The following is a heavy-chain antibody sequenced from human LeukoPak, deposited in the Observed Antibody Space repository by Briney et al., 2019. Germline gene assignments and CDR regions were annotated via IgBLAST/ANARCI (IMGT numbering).Heavy chain of an antibody. J-gene: IGHJ6*03. D-gene: IGHD5-18*01. V-gene: IGHV3-7*01. CDR2: IKQDGSEK. Sequence: PGGSLRLSCAASGFTFSSYWMSWVRQAPGKGLEWVANIKQDGSEKYYADSVKGRFTISRDNAKNSLYLQMNSLRAEDTAVYYCASMGYSYGYPYYYYYYYVDVWGKGTTVTVSS. CDR3: ASMGYSYGYPYYYYYYYVDV. CDR1: GFTFSSYW.